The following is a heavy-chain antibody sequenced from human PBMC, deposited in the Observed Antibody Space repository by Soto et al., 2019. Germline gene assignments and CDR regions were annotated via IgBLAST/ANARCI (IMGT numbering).Heavy chain of an antibody. D-gene: IGHD5-18*01. Sequence: LKIWSKGVGYSFASYWVRWMRKMPGKGLEWMGIIYPGDSDTRYSPSFQGQVTISADKSISTAYLQWSSLKASDTAMYYCARLLSGYSYPFNYWGQGTLVTVSS. CDR3: ARLLSGYSYPFNY. J-gene: IGHJ4*02. CDR1: GYSFASYW. V-gene: IGHV5-51*01. CDR2: IYPGDSDT.